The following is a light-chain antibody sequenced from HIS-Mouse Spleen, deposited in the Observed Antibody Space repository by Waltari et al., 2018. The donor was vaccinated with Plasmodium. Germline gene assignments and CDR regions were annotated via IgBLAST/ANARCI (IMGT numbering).Light chain of an antibody. Sequence: SYELTQPPSVSVSPAQTARITCSGDALPKKYTYWYQQKSGQAPLLVIYEDSKRPSGIPERFSGSSSGTMATLTISGAQVEDEADYYCYSTDSSGNHRVFGGGTKLTVL. V-gene: IGLV3-10*01. CDR1: ALPKKY. CDR3: YSTDSSGNHRV. J-gene: IGLJ3*02. CDR2: EDS.